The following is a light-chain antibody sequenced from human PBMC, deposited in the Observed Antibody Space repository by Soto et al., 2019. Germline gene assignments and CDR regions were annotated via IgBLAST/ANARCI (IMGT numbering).Light chain of an antibody. CDR2: GAS. CDR3: HQYNNWPYT. V-gene: IGKV3-15*01. CDR1: QSVSSD. Sequence: EILMTQSPATLSVSPGERVTLSCRASQSVSSDLAWYQQKPGQAPRLLIYGASTRATDITARFSGSGSGTDFTLNISSLQSEEFAVYYCHQYNNWPYTFGQGTNLEIK. J-gene: IGKJ2*01.